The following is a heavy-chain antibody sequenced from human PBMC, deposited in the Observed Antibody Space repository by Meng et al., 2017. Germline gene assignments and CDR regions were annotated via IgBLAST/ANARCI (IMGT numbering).Heavy chain of an antibody. CDR2: IERKSDGGTI. Sequence: VQLVGAGGGWVKPGGSLRLSCVASGLRFTDAWMSWVRQAPGKGLEWVGRIERKSDGGTIYYAAPVKGRFTISRDDSKNTLYLQMDSLINEDTAVYFCATGAAAADHWGQGTLVTVSS. J-gene: IGHJ4*02. V-gene: IGHV3-15*04. D-gene: IGHD6-13*01. CDR3: ATGAAAADH. CDR1: GLRFTDAW.